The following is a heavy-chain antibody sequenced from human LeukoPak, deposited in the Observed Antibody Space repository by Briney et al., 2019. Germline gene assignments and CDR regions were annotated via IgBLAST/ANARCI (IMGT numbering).Heavy chain of an antibody. CDR1: GFTFSSYS. Sequence: PGGSLRLSCAASGFTFSSYSMNWVRQAPGKGLEWVSSISSSSSYIYYADSVKGRFTISRDNAKNSLYLQMNSLRAEDTAVYYCARDPAAAGNVDYWGQGTLVTVSP. V-gene: IGHV3-21*04. D-gene: IGHD6-13*01. CDR3: ARDPAAAGNVDY. CDR2: ISSSSSYI. J-gene: IGHJ4*02.